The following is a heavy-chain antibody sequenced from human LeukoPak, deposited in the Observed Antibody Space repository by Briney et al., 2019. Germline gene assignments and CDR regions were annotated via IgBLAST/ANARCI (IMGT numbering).Heavy chain of an antibody. D-gene: IGHD1-26*01. J-gene: IGHJ6*03. CDR3: AREVEDFYYYMDV. Sequence: PSETLSLTCAVYGGSFSGYYWSWIRQPPGKGLEWIGEINHSGSTNYNPSLKSRVTISVDTSKNQFSLKLSSVTAADTAVYYCAREVEDFYYYMDVWGKGTTVTVSS. V-gene: IGHV4-34*01. CDR1: GGSFSGYY. CDR2: INHSGST.